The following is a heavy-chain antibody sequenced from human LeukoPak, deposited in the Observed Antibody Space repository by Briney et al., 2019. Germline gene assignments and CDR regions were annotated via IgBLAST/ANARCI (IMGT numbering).Heavy chain of an antibody. J-gene: IGHJ4*02. CDR1: GFTFSSYG. V-gene: IGHV3-33*08. CDR2: ICYDGSQK. D-gene: IGHD1-1*01. Sequence: GGPLRLSCAASGFTFSSYGMHWVRQAPGKGLEWVAIICYDGSQKYYADSVKGRFTISRDNSENTLYLQMNSLRAEDTAVYYCARVRVATGTTYSDYWGQGTLVTVSS. CDR3: ARVRVATGTTYSDY.